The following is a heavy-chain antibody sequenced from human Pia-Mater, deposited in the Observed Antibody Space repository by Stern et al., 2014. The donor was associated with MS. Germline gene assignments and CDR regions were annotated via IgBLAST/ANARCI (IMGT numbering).Heavy chain of an antibody. D-gene: IGHD3-3*01. V-gene: IGHV3-49*05. Sequence: EVQLVESGGGLVKPGRSLRLSCTASGFTFGAYAMSWFRQAPGKGLEWVGFIRSKAYGGTTEYAASVKGRFTISRDDSKSIAYLQMNSLKTEDTAVYYCTTSIFGVVALGWFDPWGQGTLVTVSS. J-gene: IGHJ5*02. CDR1: GFTFGAYA. CDR3: TTSIFGVVALGWFDP. CDR2: IRSKAYGGTT.